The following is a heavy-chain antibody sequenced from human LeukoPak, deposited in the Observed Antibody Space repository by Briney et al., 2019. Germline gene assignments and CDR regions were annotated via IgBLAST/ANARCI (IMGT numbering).Heavy chain of an antibody. CDR3: ARRPMVRGVIKLDY. D-gene: IGHD3-10*01. J-gene: IGHJ4*02. Sequence: SETLSLTCTVSGGSISSYYWSWIRQPPGKGLEWIGFIYYSGSTNYNPSLMGRVTISIDTSKNQFSLKLSSVTAADMAVYYCARRPMVRGVIKLDYWGQGTLVTVSS. CDR2: IYYSGST. CDR1: GGSISSYY. V-gene: IGHV4-59*01.